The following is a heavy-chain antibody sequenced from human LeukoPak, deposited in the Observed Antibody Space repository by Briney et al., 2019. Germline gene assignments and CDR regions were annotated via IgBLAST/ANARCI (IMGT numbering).Heavy chain of an antibody. Sequence: ALVKVSCKASGYTFTYYGISWVRQAPGHGLEWMGWISAYNGNSNYAQKLQGRVTMTTDTSTSTAYMELRSLRSDDTAVYYCASPYYYESSGYPFGYWGQGTLVTVSP. J-gene: IGHJ4*02. CDR1: GYTFTYYG. V-gene: IGHV1-18*01. CDR3: ASPYYYESSGYPFGY. CDR2: ISAYNGNS. D-gene: IGHD3-22*01.